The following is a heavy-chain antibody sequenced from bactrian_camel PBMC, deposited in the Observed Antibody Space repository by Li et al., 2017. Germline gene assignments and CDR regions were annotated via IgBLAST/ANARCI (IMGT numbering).Heavy chain of an antibody. V-gene: IGHV3S7*01. Sequence: HVQLVESGGGLVQPGGSLRLSCAASGFTFSTYAMAWVRQAPGKGLEWVSCIYRDGSYTYYADPVKGRLTISRDDAKNTLYLQMNSLKPEDTAVYYCAAEPGLQVVNNRKMYVRTENFRYWGQGTQVTVS. CDR2: IYRDGSYT. D-gene: IGHD5*01. CDR3: AAEPGLQVVNNRKMYVRTENFRY. J-gene: IGHJ6*01. CDR1: GFTFSTYA.